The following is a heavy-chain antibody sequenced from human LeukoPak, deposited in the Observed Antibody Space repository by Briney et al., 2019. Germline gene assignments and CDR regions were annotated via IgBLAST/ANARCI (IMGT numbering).Heavy chain of an antibody. Sequence: GSLRLSCAASGFTFSSYWMSWVRQAPGKGLEWVANIKQDGSEKYYVDSVKGRFTISRDNAKNSLYLQMNSLRAEDTAVYYCARDPTNGYSGYDSYFDYWGQGTLVTVSS. V-gene: IGHV3-7*01. J-gene: IGHJ4*02. D-gene: IGHD5-12*01. CDR2: IKQDGSEK. CDR1: GFTFSSYW. CDR3: ARDPTNGYSGYDSYFDY.